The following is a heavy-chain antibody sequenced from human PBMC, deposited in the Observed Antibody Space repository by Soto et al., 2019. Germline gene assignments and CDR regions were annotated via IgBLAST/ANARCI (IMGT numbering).Heavy chain of an antibody. CDR3: ARGGREVATTTEAFDY. J-gene: IGHJ4*02. CDR2: ISCSGSTK. CDR1: GFTFSDYS. V-gene: IGHV3-11*01. Sequence: QVQLVESGGGLVKPGGSLRLSCAASGFTFSDYSMRWIRQAPGKGLEWVSYISCSGSTKYYADSVKGRFTISRDNAKNYLYQQKKSLIAEDTAVDYCARGGREVATTTEAFDYWGQGTMVTVSS. D-gene: IGHD5-12*01.